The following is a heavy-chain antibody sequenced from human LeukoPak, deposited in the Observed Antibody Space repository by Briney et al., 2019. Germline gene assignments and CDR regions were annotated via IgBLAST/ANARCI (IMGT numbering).Heavy chain of an antibody. J-gene: IGHJ4*02. D-gene: IGHD6-19*01. V-gene: IGHV3-21*01. CDR1: GFTFSSFS. CDR3: ARDDGAVAGTHFDY. CDR2: ISSSDSYI. Sequence: GGSLRLSCAASGFTFSSFSMDWVRQAPGKGLEWLASISSSDSYIYYADSVKGRFTISRDNAKNSLYLQMNSLRAEDTAVYYCARDDGAVAGTHFDYWGQGTLVTVSS.